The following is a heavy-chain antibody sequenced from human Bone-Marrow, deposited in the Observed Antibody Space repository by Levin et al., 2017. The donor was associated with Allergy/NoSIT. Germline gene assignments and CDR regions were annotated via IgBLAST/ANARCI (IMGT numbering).Heavy chain of an antibody. D-gene: IGHD1-1*01. V-gene: IGHV3-30*18. CDR1: GFTFENHG. Sequence: PGGSLRLSCVGSGFTFENHGIHWVRQAPGKGLEWVSVSSYDGSDEYYGESVRGRITMSRDNSKNTVYLQIDTVRPDDTALSYCAKTGGNHRHEFDSWGQGILVTVSS. CDR2: SSYDGSDE. CDR3: AKTGGNHRHEFDS. J-gene: IGHJ4*02.